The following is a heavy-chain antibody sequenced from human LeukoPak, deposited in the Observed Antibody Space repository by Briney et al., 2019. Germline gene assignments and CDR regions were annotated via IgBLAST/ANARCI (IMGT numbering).Heavy chain of an antibody. D-gene: IGHD2-2*02. CDR1: VGSISSGNW. V-gene: IGHV4-4*02. Sequence: PSETLSLTCAVSVGSISSGNWWSWVRQSPGKGLEWIGEIYHSGTSNNSPSLKSRVTISADTFKNHFSLKLTSVTAADTAVYYCATAPILRGEGGEHYKYGMDVWGQGTTVIVSS. CDR3: ATAPILRGEGGEHYKYGMDV. J-gene: IGHJ6*02. CDR2: IYHSGTS.